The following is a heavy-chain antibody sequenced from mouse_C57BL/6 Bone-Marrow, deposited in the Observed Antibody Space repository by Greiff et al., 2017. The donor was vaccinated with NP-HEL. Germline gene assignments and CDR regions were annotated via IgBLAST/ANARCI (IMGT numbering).Heavy chain of an antibody. CDR2: ISDGGSYT. D-gene: IGHD3-2*02. CDR3: ARGSSGPYAMDY. V-gene: IGHV5-4*03. J-gene: IGHJ4*01. CDR1: GFTFSSYA. Sequence: EVKVVESGGGLVKPGGSLKLSCAASGFTFSSYAMSWVRQTPEKRLEWVATISDGGSYTYYPDNVKGRFTISRDNAKNNLYLQMSHLKSEDTAMYYCARGSSGPYAMDYWGQGTSVTVSS.